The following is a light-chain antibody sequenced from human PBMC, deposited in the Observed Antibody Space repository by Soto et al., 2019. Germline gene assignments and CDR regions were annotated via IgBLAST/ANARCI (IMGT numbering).Light chain of an antibody. CDR2: EVS. CDR1: SRDVGGSNY. CDR3: SSYTSSNTLEV. Sequence: QSVLIQPASVSGSPGQSITISCTGTSRDVGGSNYVSWYQHHPHRALKLLIYEVSYRPSGVSSRFSGSKSGNTASLTISGLQAEDEADYYCSSYTSSNTLEVFGVGTKVTVL. J-gene: IGLJ1*01. V-gene: IGLV2-14*01.